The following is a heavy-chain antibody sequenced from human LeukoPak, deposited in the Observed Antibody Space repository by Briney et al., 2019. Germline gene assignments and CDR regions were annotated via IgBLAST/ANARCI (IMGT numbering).Heavy chain of an antibody. J-gene: IGHJ3*02. Sequence: GGSLRLSCAASGFTFSSYWMHWVRQAPGKGLVWVSRINSDGSSTSYADSVKGRFTISRDNAKNTLYLQMNSLRAEDTAVYYCARGGPSRSDAFDIWGQGTMVTVSS. CDR3: ARGGPSRSDAFDI. CDR1: GFTFSSYW. V-gene: IGHV3-74*01. CDR2: INSDGSST. D-gene: IGHD6-13*01.